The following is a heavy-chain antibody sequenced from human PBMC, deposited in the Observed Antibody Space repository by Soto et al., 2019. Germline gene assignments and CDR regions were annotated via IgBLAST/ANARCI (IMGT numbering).Heavy chain of an antibody. CDR2: ISGSGDST. V-gene: IGHV3-23*01. D-gene: IGHD5-18*01. CDR3: AKAGVGGFRGWDTFNWFDS. CDR1: GFIFRSYA. J-gene: IGHJ5*01. Sequence: EVQLLESGGGLVQPGGSLRLSCAASGFIFRSYAMNWVRQAPGKGLERVSGISGSGDSTYYADAMKGRFTISRDNSKNTLFLQMNSQRDDDGAVYYCAKAGVGGFRGWDTFNWFDSWGQGILVTVSS.